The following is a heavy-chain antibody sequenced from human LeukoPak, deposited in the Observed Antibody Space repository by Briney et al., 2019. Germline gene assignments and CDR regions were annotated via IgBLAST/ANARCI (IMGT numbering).Heavy chain of an antibody. CDR1: GFTFSSYA. CDR3: AKWIYYYDSSGYY. CDR2: ISGSGDKT. J-gene: IGHJ4*02. Sequence: TGGSLRLSCAASGFTFSSYAMTWVRQAPGKGLEWVSVISGSGDKTYYADSVKGQFTISRDNSQNTLNLQMNSLRAEDTAVYYCAKWIYYYDSSGYYWGQGTLVTVSS. V-gene: IGHV3-23*01. D-gene: IGHD3-22*01.